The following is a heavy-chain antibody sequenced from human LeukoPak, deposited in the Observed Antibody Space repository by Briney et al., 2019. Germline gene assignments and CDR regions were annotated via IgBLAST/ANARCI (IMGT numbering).Heavy chain of an antibody. D-gene: IGHD3-10*01. Sequence: PSETLPLTCAVYGGSFSGYYWSWIRQPPGKGLEWIGGINHSGSTNYNPSLKSRVTISVDTSKNQFSLKLSSVTAADTAVYYCARSQSTTGWFGELPPYYFDYWGQGTLVTVSS. CDR2: INHSGST. CDR1: GGSFSGYY. V-gene: IGHV4-34*01. J-gene: IGHJ4*02. CDR3: ARSQSTTGWFGELPPYYFDY.